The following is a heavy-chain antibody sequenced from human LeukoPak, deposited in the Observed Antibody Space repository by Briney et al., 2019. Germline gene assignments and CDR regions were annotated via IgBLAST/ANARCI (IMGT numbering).Heavy chain of an antibody. D-gene: IGHD3-3*01. CDR2: IIPIFGTA. Sequence: SAKVSCKASGGTFSSYAISWVRQAPGQGLEWMGGIIPIFGTANYAQKFQGRVTITADESTSTAYMELCSLRSEDTAVYYCARGLYYDFWSGYSPFDYWGQGTLVTVSS. CDR3: ARGLYYDFWSGYSPFDY. CDR1: GGTFSSYA. V-gene: IGHV1-69*13. J-gene: IGHJ4*02.